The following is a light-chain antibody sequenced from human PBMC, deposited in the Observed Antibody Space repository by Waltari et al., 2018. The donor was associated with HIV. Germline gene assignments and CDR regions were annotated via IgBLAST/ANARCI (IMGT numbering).Light chain of an antibody. CDR1: QIVLYSSNNKNY. Sequence: DIVMTQSPDSLTVFLGERATINCKSSQIVLYSSNNKNYLARYQQKAGQPPKLLIYWAATRESGVPDRFRASGSGTDFNLTISSLQAEDVAVYYCQLFYSTPYTFGQGTKLEIK. CDR2: WAA. V-gene: IGKV4-1*01. CDR3: QLFYSTPYT. J-gene: IGKJ2*01.